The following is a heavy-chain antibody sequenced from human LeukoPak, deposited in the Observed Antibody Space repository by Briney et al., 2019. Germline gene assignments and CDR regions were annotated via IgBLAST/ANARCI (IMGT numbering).Heavy chain of an antibody. D-gene: IGHD3-3*01. CDR1: GGSISSGGYY. V-gene: IGHV4-30-2*01. J-gene: IGHJ3*02. CDR3: ARSPFLYYDFWSGAPSAAFDI. CDR2: IYHSGST. Sequence: SETLSLTCTVSGGSISSGGYYWSWIRQPPGKGLERIVYIYHSGSTYYNPSLKSRVTISVDRSKNQFSLKLSSVTAADTAVYYCARSPFLYYDFWSGAPSAAFDIWGQGTMVNVSS.